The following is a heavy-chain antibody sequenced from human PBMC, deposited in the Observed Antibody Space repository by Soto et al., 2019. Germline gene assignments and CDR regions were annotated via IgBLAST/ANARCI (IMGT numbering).Heavy chain of an antibody. V-gene: IGHV4-30-2*01. J-gene: IGHJ4*02. CDR2: IYHRGST. CDR3: TRSSSTVTTLDY. Sequence: QLQLQESGSGLVKPSQTLSLTCAVSGGSISSGGYSWSWIRQPPGKGLEWVGYIYHRGSTYYNTSLKRRVTISIDRSKNQFSLKLSSVTVADTAVYYCTRSSSTVTTLDYWGQGTLVTVSS. D-gene: IGHD2-2*01. CDR1: GGSISSGGYS.